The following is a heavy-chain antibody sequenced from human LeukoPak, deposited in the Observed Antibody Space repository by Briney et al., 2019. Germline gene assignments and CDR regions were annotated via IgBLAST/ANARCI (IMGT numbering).Heavy chain of an antibody. Sequence: SVRVSCKASGGTFSSYAISWVRQAPGQGLEWMGGIIPIFGTANYAQKFHGRLTITADESTSTAYMELSSLRSEDTAVYYCARSIIVVVPAAMLGNWFDPWGQGTLVTVSS. V-gene: IGHV1-69*13. J-gene: IGHJ5*02. CDR3: ARSIIVVVPAAMLGNWFDP. CDR2: IIPIFGTA. CDR1: GGTFSSYA. D-gene: IGHD2-2*01.